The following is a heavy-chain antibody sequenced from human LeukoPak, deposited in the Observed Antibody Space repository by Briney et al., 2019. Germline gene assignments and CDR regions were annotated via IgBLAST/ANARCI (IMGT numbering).Heavy chain of an antibody. V-gene: IGHV3-33*08. CDR2: IWYDGSNI. CDR1: GFTFSSYS. J-gene: IGHJ4*02. CDR3: ARDSSDFDY. Sequence: GGSLRLSCAASGFTFSSYSMNWVRQAPGKGLEWVAVIWYDGSNIYYADSVKGRFTISRDNSKNTLYLQMNSLRAEDTAVYHCARDSSDFDYWGQGTLVTVSS.